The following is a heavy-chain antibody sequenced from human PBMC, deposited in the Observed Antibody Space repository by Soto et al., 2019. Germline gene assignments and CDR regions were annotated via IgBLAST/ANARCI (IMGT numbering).Heavy chain of an antibody. V-gene: IGHV1-3*01. CDR2: INAGNGNT. Sequence: ASVKVSCKASGYTFTSYAMHWVRQAPGQRLEWMGWINAGNGNTKYSQKFQGRVTITRDTSASTAYMELSSLRSEDTAVYYCASSRRGESITGSIAYWGRGTLVTVSS. D-gene: IGHD1-20*01. CDR3: ASSRRGESITGSIAY. CDR1: GYTFTSYA. J-gene: IGHJ4*02.